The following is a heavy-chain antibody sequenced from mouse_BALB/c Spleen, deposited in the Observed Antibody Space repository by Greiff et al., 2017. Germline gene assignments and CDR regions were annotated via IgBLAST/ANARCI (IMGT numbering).Heavy chain of an antibody. CDR3: ARTIYYGSYWYFDV. Sequence: DVKLVESGGGLVKPGGSLKLSCAASGFAFSSYDMSWVRQTPETRLEWVAYISSGGGSTYYPDTVKGRFTITRDNAKNTLYLQMSSLRSEDTAMYDYARTIYYGSYWYFDVWGAGTTVTVSS. CDR2: ISSGGGST. CDR1: GFAFSSYD. J-gene: IGHJ1*01. D-gene: IGHD2-1*01. V-gene: IGHV5-12-1*01.